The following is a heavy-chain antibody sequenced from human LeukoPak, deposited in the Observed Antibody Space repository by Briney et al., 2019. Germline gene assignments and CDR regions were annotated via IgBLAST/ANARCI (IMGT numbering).Heavy chain of an antibody. Sequence: GASVKVSCKASGYTFTGYYMHWVRQAPGQGLEWMGWINPNSGGTNYAQKFQGRVTMTRDTSISTAYMELSRLRSDDTAVYYCARDIVVVPAAKYNWFDPWGQGTLVTVSS. CDR3: ARDIVVVPAAKYNWFDP. V-gene: IGHV1-2*02. D-gene: IGHD2-2*01. CDR1: GYTFTGYY. J-gene: IGHJ5*02. CDR2: INPNSGGT.